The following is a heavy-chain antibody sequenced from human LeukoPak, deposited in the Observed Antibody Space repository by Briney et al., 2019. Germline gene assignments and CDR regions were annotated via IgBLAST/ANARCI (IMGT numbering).Heavy chain of an antibody. CDR3: PTVSQLFTMIVVVSGDVFDF. CDR1: GFTFSNAW. J-gene: IGHJ3*01. CDR2: IKSKTDGGTT. D-gene: IGHD3-22*01. Sequence: GGSLRLSCAASGFTFSNAWMSWVRQAPGKGLEWVGRIKSKTDGGTTDYAAPVKGRFTISRDDSKNTLYLQMNSLKTEDTAVYYCPTVSQLFTMIVVVSGDVFDFWGQGKMVTVSS. V-gene: IGHV3-15*01.